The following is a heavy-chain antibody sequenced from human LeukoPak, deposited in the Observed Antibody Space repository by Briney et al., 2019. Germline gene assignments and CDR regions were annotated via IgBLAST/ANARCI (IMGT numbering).Heavy chain of an antibody. CDR2: ISSSGSTI. J-gene: IGHJ4*02. CDR1: GFTFSSCE. Sequence: GGSLRLSCAASGFTFSSCEMNWVRQAPGKGLEWVSYISSSGSTIYYADSVKGRFTISRDNAKNSLYLQMNSLRAEDTAVYYCARGGLYYDSSGYYHWGQGTLVTVSS. CDR3: ARGGLYYDSSGYYH. V-gene: IGHV3-48*03. D-gene: IGHD3-22*01.